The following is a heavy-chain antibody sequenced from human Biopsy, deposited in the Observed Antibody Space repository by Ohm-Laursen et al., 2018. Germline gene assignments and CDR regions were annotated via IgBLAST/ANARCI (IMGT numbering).Heavy chain of an antibody. V-gene: IGHV1-18*01. J-gene: IGHJ4*02. CDR3: ARIAAAGWDDY. Sequence: ASVKVSCKVSGYKFTSYGMSWVRQAPGQGFEWMGRISGYNGNTNYAQKFQGRITMTIDAATSTGYMDLRSPKSDDTAVYYCARIAAAGWDDYWGQGTLVTVSS. CDR1: GYKFTSYG. D-gene: IGHD6-25*01. CDR2: ISGYNGNT.